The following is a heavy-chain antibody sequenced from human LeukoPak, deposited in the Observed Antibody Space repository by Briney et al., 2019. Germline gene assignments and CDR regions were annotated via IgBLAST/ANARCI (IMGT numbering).Heavy chain of an antibody. J-gene: IGHJ6*03. CDR1: GFTFDDYA. CDR3: AKAVVDTAMVAYYYYYMDV. D-gene: IGHD5-18*01. Sequence: GGSLRLSCAASGFTFDDYAMHLVRQAPGKGLEWVSLISGDGGSTYYADSVKGRFTISRDNSKNSLYLQMNSLRTEDTALYYCAKAVVDTAMVAYYYYYMDVWGKGTTVTVSS. CDR2: ISGDGGST. V-gene: IGHV3-43*02.